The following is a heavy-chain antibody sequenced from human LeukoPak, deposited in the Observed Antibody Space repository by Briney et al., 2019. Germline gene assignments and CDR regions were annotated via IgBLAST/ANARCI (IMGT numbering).Heavy chain of an antibody. CDR1: GFTVSSNY. CDR3: ARHSSSWRTFFDY. D-gene: IGHD6-13*01. J-gene: IGHJ4*02. CDR2: IYSGGST. V-gene: IGHV3-66*04. Sequence: GGSLRLSCAASGFTVSSNYMSWVRQAPGKGLEWVSVIYSGGSTYYADSVKGRFTISRDNSKNTLYLQMNSLRAEDTAVYYCARHSSSWRTFFDYWGQGTLVTVSS.